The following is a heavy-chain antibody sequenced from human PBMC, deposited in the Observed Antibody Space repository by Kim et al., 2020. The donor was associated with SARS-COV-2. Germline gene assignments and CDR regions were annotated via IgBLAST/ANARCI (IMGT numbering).Heavy chain of an antibody. J-gene: IGHJ6*02. CDR3: ARDYYDSTGWEYYYYGMDV. D-gene: IGHD3-22*01. CDR2: IYSGGST. CDR1: GFTVSSNY. V-gene: IGHV3-53*04. Sequence: GGSLRLSCAASGFTVSSNYMSWVRQAPGKGLEWVSVIYSGGSTYYADSVKGRFTISRHNSKNTLYLQMNSLRAEDTAVYYCARDYYDSTGWEYYYYGMDVWGQGTTVTVSS.